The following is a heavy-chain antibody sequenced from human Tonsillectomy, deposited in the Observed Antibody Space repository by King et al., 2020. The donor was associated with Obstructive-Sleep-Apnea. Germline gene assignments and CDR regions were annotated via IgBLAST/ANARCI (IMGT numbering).Heavy chain of an antibody. V-gene: IGHV4-59*08. CDR1: GGFINNYY. CDR2: IYYSGNT. Sequence: VQLQESGPGLVKPSETLSLTCSVSGGFINNYYWSWIRQPPGKGLEWIGFIYYSGNTNFNPSLKSQLTISEDQSKIQFSLRLSSVTAADTAVYYCARHRGVEDYGGYGDYFDYWGQGTLVTVSS. CDR3: ARHRGVEDYGGYGDYFDY. D-gene: IGHD5-12*01. J-gene: IGHJ4*02.